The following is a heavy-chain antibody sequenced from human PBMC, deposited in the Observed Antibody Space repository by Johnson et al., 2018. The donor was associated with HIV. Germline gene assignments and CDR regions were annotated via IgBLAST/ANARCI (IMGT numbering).Heavy chain of an antibody. J-gene: IGHJ3*02. D-gene: IGHD3-16*01. CDR2: IYSGGKT. Sequence: VQLVESGGDLVQPGGSLRLSCAASGFTVSSNYMSWVRQAPGKGLEWVSVIYSGGKTYYADSVKGRFTISRDNSKNTLYLQMNSLRAEDTAVFYCARGALGDWVDAFDIWGQGTMVTVSS. V-gene: IGHV3-66*01. CDR3: ARGALGDWVDAFDI. CDR1: GFTVSSNY.